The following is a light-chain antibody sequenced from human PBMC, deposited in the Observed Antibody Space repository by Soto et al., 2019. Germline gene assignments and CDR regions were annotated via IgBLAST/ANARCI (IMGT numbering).Light chain of an antibody. CDR2: DVS. V-gene: IGLV2-14*01. Sequence: QSALTQPASVSGSPGQSITISCTGTSSDVGGYNYVSWYQQHPGKAPKLMISDVSNRPAGVSNRFSGSKSGNTSALTISGIQAEDEADYYCSSYTSSSTLLVFGGGTKLTVL. CDR1: SSDVGGYNY. CDR3: SSYTSSSTLLV. J-gene: IGLJ2*01.